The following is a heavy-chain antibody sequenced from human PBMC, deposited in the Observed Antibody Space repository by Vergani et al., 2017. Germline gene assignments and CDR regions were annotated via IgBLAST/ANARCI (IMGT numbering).Heavy chain of an antibody. V-gene: IGHV3-30*02. Sequence: QVQLVESGGGVVQPGRSLRLSCAASGFTFSSYGMHWVRQAPGKGLEWVAFIRSDESRRYYGDSMEGPFTISRDNSKNTLYLQMKSLRPEDTAVYYCAKEGGGYCSGGTCYPEYWGQGTLVIVSS. CDR3: AKEGGGYCSGGTCYPEY. J-gene: IGHJ4*02. D-gene: IGHD2-15*01. CDR2: IRSDESRR. CDR1: GFTFSSYG.